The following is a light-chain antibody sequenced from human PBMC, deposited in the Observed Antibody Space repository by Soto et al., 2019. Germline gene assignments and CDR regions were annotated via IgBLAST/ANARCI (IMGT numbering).Light chain of an antibody. V-gene: IGLV2-11*01. CDR1: SSDVGGYNY. CDR3: CSYAGSYTDV. J-gene: IGLJ1*01. Sequence: QSVLTQPRSVSGSPGQSVTISCTGTSSDVGGYNYVSWYQQHPGKAPKLMIYDVSKRPSGVPDRFSGSKSGNTASLTISGLHAEDEADYYCCSYAGSYTDVFGTGTKLTVL. CDR2: DVS.